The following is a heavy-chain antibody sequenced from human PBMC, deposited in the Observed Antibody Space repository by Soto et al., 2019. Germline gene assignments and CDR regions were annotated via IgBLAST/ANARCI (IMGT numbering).Heavy chain of an antibody. J-gene: IGHJ3*02. CDR2: INPIFGTA. CDR1: AGTFSNYA. Sequence: QVQLMQSGAEVKKPGSSVKVSCKASAGTFSNYAISWVRQAPGQGLECIGGINPIFGTANYAQKFQGRVTISVDKSASTAYMELSSVRSKYTAVYYCARGYSSGRINYAFGIWGQGKM. V-gene: IGHV1-69*06. CDR3: ARGYSSGRINYAFGI. D-gene: IGHD6-19*01.